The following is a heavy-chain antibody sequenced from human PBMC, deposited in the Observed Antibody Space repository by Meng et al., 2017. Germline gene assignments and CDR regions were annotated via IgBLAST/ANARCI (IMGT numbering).Heavy chain of an antibody. J-gene: IGHJ4*02. CDR3: ARVAVAGHFDY. D-gene: IGHD6-19*01. CDR1: GGTSSSYT. Sequence: QVQLVQSGEEVKKPGSSVKVSCKASGGTSSSYTISWVRQAPGQGLEWMGRIIPILGIANYAQKFQGRVTITADKSTSTAYMELSSLRSEDTAVYYCARVAVAGHFDYWGQGTLVTVSS. CDR2: IIPILGIA. V-gene: IGHV1-69*02.